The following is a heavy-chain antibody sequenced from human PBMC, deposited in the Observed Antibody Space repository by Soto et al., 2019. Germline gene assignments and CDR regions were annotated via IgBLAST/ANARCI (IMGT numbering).Heavy chain of an antibody. Sequence: LSLTCTVSGGSVSSGSYYWSWIRQPPGKGLEWIGYIYYSGSTNYNPSLKSRVTISVDTSKNQFSLKLSSVTAADTAVYYCARGRRYSGSYYSELYYYYGMDVWGQGTTVTVSS. D-gene: IGHD1-26*01. CDR1: GGSVSSGSYY. J-gene: IGHJ6*02. CDR2: IYYSGST. CDR3: ARGRRYSGSYYSELYYYYGMDV. V-gene: IGHV4-61*01.